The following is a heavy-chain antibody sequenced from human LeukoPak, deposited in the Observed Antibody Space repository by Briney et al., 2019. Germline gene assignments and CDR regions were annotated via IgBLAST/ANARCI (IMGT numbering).Heavy chain of an antibody. CDR2: ITPNNGGT. CDR1: GYTFTGYY. J-gene: IGHJ4*02. Sequence: ASVKVSCKASGYTFTGYYLHWVRQAPGQGLEWMGWITPNNGGTNYAQKFQGRVTMTRDTSISIAYMELSRLRSDDTAVYYCARDYRAAGSVVYWGQGTLVTVSS. D-gene: IGHD6-13*01. V-gene: IGHV1-2*02. CDR3: ARDYRAAGSVVY.